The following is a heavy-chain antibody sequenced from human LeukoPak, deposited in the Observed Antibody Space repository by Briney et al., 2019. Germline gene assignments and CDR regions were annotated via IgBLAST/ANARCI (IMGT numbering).Heavy chain of an antibody. Sequence: GGSLRLSCAASGFSFGSHPMSWVRQAPGKGLEWVSVVSASGFTSYVDSVKGRFTISRDKSKNTVHLDMDTLRAEDTALYYCAKARTANDYGSGSFYKGFDSWGQGTLVTVSS. J-gene: IGHJ4*02. V-gene: IGHV3-23*01. CDR2: VSASGFT. CDR3: AKARTANDYGSGSFYKGFDS. CDR1: GFSFGSHP. D-gene: IGHD3-10*01.